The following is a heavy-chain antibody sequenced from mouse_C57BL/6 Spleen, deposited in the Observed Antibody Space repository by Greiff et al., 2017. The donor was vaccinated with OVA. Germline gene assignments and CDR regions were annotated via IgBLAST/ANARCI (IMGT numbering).Heavy chain of an antibody. D-gene: IGHD2-4*01. CDR3: ARGGLRFAAWFAY. Sequence: EVLLVESGGGLVKPGGSLKLSCAASGFTFSDYGMHWVRQAPGKGLEWVAYISSGSSTIYYADTVKGRFTISRDNAKNTLFLQMTSLREEDTAMYYGARGGLRFAAWFAYWGKGTLVTVSA. J-gene: IGHJ3*01. CDR2: ISSGSSTI. V-gene: IGHV5-17*01. CDR1: GFTFSDYG.